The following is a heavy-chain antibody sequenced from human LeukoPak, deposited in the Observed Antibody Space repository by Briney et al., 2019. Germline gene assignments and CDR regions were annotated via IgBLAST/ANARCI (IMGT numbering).Heavy chain of an antibody. CDR3: ARPKSAWSSHWYFEL. V-gene: IGHV4-59*01. D-gene: IGHD6-19*01. Sequence: SETLSLTCTVSGGSISSYYWSWIRQPPGKGLEWIGYIYYSGSTNYNHSLKSRVTISVDTSRNQFSLKLSSVTAADTAVYYCARPKSAWSSHWYFELWGRGTLVTVSS. CDR2: IYYSGST. J-gene: IGHJ2*01. CDR1: GGSISSYY.